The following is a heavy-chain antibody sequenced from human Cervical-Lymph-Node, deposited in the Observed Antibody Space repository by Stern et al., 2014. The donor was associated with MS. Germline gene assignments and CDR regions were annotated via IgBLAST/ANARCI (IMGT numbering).Heavy chain of an antibody. J-gene: IGHJ1*01. CDR3: ARESGNTAEYFHH. CDR1: GFIFSSYG. D-gene: IGHD4-23*01. Sequence: VQLVQSGGGLVKPGGSLRLSCAASGFIFSSYGMHWVRQAPGKGLEWVAVIWYDGSKEYYADSVKGRFTISRDNSKNTLYLLMNSLRAEDTAVYYCARESGNTAEYFHHWGQGTLVTVSS. CDR2: IWYDGSKE. V-gene: IGHV3-33*08.